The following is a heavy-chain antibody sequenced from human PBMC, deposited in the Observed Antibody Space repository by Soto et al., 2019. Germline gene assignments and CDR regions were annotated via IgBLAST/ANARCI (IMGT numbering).Heavy chain of an antibody. Sequence: SETLSLTCTVSGGSISSYYWSWIRQAPGKGLEWIGYIHHSGTIDYNSSLKSRFTMSIDKTKNHFSLNLRSVTAADTAVYYCARLTTILNLFDYWGQGTLVTVSS. CDR2: IHHSGTI. CDR3: ARLTTILNLFDY. J-gene: IGHJ4*02. D-gene: IGHD3-9*01. V-gene: IGHV4-59*01. CDR1: GGSISSYY.